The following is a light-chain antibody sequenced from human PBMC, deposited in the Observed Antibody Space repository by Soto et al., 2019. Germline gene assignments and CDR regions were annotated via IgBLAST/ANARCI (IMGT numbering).Light chain of an antibody. V-gene: IGKV3-11*01. CDR2: EAS. J-gene: IGKJ1*01. Sequence: EIVLTQSPATLSLSPGERATLSCRASQSVSSYLAWYQQKPGQAPRLLIYEASNRATGIPARFSGSGSGTDFTLTISSLEPEDLAVYYCQQRSNWLWTFGQGTKVEIK. CDR3: QQRSNWLWT. CDR1: QSVSSY.